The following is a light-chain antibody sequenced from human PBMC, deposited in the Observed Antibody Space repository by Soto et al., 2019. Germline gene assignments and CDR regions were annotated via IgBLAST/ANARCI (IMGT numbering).Light chain of an antibody. Sequence: DIQMTQSPSSLAASVGDRVTITCRASQNINRHLNWYQQKPGKAPRVLISGASSLQGGAPSRFSGSGSGADFTLTITSLQPEDIATYYCQQTYTTPYTFGQGTKLEIK. J-gene: IGKJ2*01. CDR3: QQTYTTPYT. CDR1: QNINRH. CDR2: GAS. V-gene: IGKV1-39*01.